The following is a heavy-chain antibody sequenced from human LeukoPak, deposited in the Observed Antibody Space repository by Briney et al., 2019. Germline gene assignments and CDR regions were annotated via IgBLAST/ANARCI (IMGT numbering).Heavy chain of an antibody. D-gene: IGHD6-25*01. Sequence: ASVKVSCKASGYTFTSYYMHWMRQAPGQGPEWMGIINPRGGSTDYSHKFQDRLTMTSDTSTSTVYTELNSLRSEDTAVYFCARVGVTAATADYWGQGTLITVSS. V-gene: IGHV1-46*01. CDR3: ARVGVTAATADY. J-gene: IGHJ4*02. CDR1: GYTFTSYY. CDR2: INPRGGST.